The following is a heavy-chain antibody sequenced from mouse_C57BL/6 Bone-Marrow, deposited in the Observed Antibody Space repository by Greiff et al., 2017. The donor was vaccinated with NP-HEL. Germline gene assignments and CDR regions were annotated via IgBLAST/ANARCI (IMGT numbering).Heavy chain of an antibody. Sequence: VQLQQSVAELVRPGASVKLSCTASGFNIKNTYMHWVKQRPEQGLEWIGRIDPANGNTKYAPKFQGKATITADTSSNTAYLQLSSLTSEDTDIYYCARSDYYGSSWFAYWGQGTLVTVSA. D-gene: IGHD1-1*01. V-gene: IGHV14-3*01. CDR2: IDPANGNT. CDR1: GFNIKNTY. J-gene: IGHJ3*01. CDR3: ARSDYYGSSWFAY.